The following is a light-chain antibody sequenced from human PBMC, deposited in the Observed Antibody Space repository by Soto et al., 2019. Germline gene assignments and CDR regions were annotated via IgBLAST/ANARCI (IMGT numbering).Light chain of an antibody. CDR2: GAS. CDR1: QSVSSN. J-gene: IGKJ1*01. V-gene: IGKV3-15*01. CDR3: QQYNNWPRT. Sequence: EIVMTQSPDTLSVSPGQRATLSCRASQSVSSNLAWYQQKPGQAPRLLIYGASTRATGSPARFSGSGSGTEFTLTITSLQSEDFAVYYCQQYNNWPRTFGQGTKVEI.